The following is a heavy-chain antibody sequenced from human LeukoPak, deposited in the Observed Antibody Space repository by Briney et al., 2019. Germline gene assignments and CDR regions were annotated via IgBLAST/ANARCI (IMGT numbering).Heavy chain of an antibody. V-gene: IGHV3-11*01. Sequence: GGSLRLSCAASGFTFSDYNMRWIRQAPGKGLEWVSSISRSGSTKYYADSVKGRFTISRDNSKYTLYLQMNRLRAEDTAVYYCAAQKRGNYRPYYFDYWGQGTLVTVSS. CDR2: ISRSGSTK. CDR1: GFTFSDYN. J-gene: IGHJ4*02. D-gene: IGHD3-16*02. CDR3: AAQKRGNYRPYYFDY.